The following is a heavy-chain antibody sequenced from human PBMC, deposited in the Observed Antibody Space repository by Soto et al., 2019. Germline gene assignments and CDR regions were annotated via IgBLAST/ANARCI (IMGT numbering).Heavy chain of an antibody. V-gene: IGHV4-39*01. Sequence: SETLSLTCSVSGGSISSSPSYWGWIRQPPGKGLEWLGTIYYSVTTSYNPSLKSRVIISVDTSNNQLLLKLRCVTAADTAVYSGARLVTGTQYYSDFWGQGSLVTVAS. CDR3: ARLVTGTQYYSDF. J-gene: IGHJ4*02. CDR2: IYYSVTT. D-gene: IGHD1-1*01. CDR1: GGSISSSPSY.